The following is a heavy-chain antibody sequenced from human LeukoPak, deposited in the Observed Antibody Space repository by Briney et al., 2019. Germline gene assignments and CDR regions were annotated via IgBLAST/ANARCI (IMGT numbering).Heavy chain of an antibody. D-gene: IGHD2-2*01. V-gene: IGHV3-20*04. CDR1: GFTFDDYG. Sequence: GGSLRLSCAASGFTFDDYGMGWVRQAPGKELEWVSGINWNGGSTGYADSVKGRFTISRDNAKNSLYLQMNSLRAEDTALYYCARASFIVVVPAATTFDYWGQGTLVTVSS. CDR2: INWNGGST. CDR3: ARASFIVVVPAATTFDY. J-gene: IGHJ4*02.